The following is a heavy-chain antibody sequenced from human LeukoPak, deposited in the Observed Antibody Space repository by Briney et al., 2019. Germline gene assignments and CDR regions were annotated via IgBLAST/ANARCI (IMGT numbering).Heavy chain of an antibody. D-gene: IGHD2-2*01. CDR3: GVVVVPAAPLATPHYYYGMDV. J-gene: IGHJ6*02. CDR2: IIPIFGTA. Sequence: SVKVSCKASGGTFSSYAISWVRQAPGQGLEWMGGIIPIFGTANYAQKFQGRVTITADESTSTAYMELSSLRSEDTAVYYCGVVVVPAAPLATPHYYYGMDVWGQGTTVTVSS. V-gene: IGHV1-69*13. CDR1: GGTFSSYA.